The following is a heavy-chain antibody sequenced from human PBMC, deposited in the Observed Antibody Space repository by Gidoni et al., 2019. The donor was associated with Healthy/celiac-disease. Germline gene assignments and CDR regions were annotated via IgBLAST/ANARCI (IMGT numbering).Heavy chain of an antibody. J-gene: IGHJ5*02. CDR1: GGSFSVYY. CDR2: INHSGRT. Sequence: QVQLQQWGSGLLKPSETLSLTCAVYGGSFSVYYWSWIRQPPGKGLEWIGEINHSGRTNYNPSLKSRVTISVDTSKNQFSLKLSSVNAADTAVDYGARGTSVPAAMKGGWFDPWGQGTLVTVSS. CDR3: ARGTSVPAAMKGGWFDP. V-gene: IGHV4-34*01. D-gene: IGHD2-2*01.